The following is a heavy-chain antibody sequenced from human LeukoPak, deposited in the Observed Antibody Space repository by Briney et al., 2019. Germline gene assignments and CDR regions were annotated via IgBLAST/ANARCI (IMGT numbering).Heavy chain of an antibody. V-gene: IGHV3-7*01. CDR1: GFSFSGYL. CDR3: ARLLGRVTTFGY. D-gene: IGHD1/OR15-1a*01. J-gene: IGHJ4*02. Sequence: SGGSLRLSCAAPGFSFSGYLLSWVRQAPGKGLEWVATIFEDGITKYYDDSVRGRFTISRDNAEKSLYLEMTSLRTEDTAVYYCARLLGRVTTFGYWGQGTLVTVSS. CDR2: IFEDGITK.